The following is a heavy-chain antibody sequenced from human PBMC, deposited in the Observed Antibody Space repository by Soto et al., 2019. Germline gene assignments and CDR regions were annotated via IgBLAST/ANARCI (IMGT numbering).Heavy chain of an antibody. Sequence: GESLKISCKGSGYSFTSYWIGWVRQMPGKGLEWMGIIYPGDSDTRYSPSFQGHVTISADKSISTASLQRSSLKASHTAMYSCTRWAVLVVPAATLLDYGMDVWGQGTTVTVSS. J-gene: IGHJ6*02. CDR3: TRWAVLVVPAATLLDYGMDV. CDR1: GYSFTSYW. V-gene: IGHV5-51*01. CDR2: IYPGDSDT. D-gene: IGHD2-2*01.